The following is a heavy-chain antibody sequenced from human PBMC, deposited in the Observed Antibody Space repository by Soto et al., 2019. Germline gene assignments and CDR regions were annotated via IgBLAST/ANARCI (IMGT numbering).Heavy chain of an antibody. Sequence: HPGGSLRLSCAASGFTFSDYYMDWVRQVPGKGLEWVGRTRNKANSYTTEYVASVKGRFSISRDDSKDSMYLQMNSLKTEDTAVYYCARDTGGSYDCWGQGALVTVSS. D-gene: IGHD1-26*01. CDR2: TRNKANSYTT. CDR3: ARDTGGSYDC. CDR1: GFTFSDYY. V-gene: IGHV3-72*01. J-gene: IGHJ4*02.